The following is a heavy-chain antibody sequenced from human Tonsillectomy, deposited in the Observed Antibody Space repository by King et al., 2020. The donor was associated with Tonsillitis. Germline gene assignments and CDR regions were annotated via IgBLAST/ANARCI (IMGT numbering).Heavy chain of an antibody. D-gene: IGHD2-15*01. CDR1: GVTFSTYW. Sequence: VQLVESGGGLVQPGGSLRLPCAASGVTFSTYWMTCVRQAPGKGLEWVANIRQAVSAKYYLDSVKGQFSISRDNAKNSRYLQMNSLRAEDTAVYYCARDPFESSGGGHWGQGTLVTVSS. V-gene: IGHV3-7*03. J-gene: IGHJ4*02. CDR2: IRQAVSAK. CDR3: ARDPFESSGGGH.